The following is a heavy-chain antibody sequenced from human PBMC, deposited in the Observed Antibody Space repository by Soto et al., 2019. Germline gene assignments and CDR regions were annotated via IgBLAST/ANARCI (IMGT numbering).Heavy chain of an antibody. J-gene: IGHJ4*02. CDR1: GFTFGDYA. V-gene: IGHV3-23*01. CDR2: ISDGDGDT. CDR3: AKGRTYFDF. Sequence: EVLLLQSGGGLVQPGGSLRLSCAASGFTFGDYAMTWVRQAPGKGLEWVSDISDGDGDTHYADSVKGRFTTSRDNSKNTLYLQMSSLRAEDAAVYYCAKGRTYFDFWGQGTLVTASS.